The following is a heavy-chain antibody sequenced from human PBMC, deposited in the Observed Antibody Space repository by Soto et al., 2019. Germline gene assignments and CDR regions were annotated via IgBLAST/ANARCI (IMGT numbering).Heavy chain of an antibody. J-gene: IGHJ5*02. CDR3: ARGGYYCSSTSCYFNWFDP. V-gene: IGHV4-34*01. CDR2: INHSGST. D-gene: IGHD2-2*01. CDR1: GGSFSGYY. Sequence: SETLSLTCAVYGGSFSGYYWCWIRQPPGKGLEWIGEINHSGSTNYNPSLKSRVTISVDTSKNQFSLKLSSVTAADTAVYYCARGGYYCSSTSCYFNWFDPWVQGTLVTVSS.